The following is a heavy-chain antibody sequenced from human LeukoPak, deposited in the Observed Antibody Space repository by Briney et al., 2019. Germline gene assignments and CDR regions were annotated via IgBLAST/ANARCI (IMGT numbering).Heavy chain of an antibody. Sequence: PGGSLRLSCAASGFTFSNYEMNWVRQPPGKGLEWIGEINHSGSTNYNPSLKSRVTISVDTSKNQFSLKLSSVTAADTAVYYCARRESSGRGYYYMDVWGKGTTVTISS. V-gene: IGHV4-34*01. CDR3: ARRESSGRGYYYMDV. CDR2: INHSGST. CDR1: GFTFSNYE. J-gene: IGHJ6*03. D-gene: IGHD3-10*01.